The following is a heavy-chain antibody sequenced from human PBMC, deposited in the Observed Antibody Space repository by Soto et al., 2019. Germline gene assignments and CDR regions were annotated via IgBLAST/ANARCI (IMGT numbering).Heavy chain of an antibody. V-gene: IGHV4-38-2*01. CDR3: ARGGALLWFGESNYGMDV. D-gene: IGHD3-10*01. J-gene: IGHJ6*02. CDR2: IYHSGST. CDR1: GYSISSGYY. Sequence: SETLSLTCAVSGYSISSGYYWGWIRQPPGKGLEWIGSIYHSGSTYYNPSLKSRVTISVDTSKNQFSLKLSSVTAADTAVDDCARGGALLWFGESNYGMDVWGQGTTVTVSS.